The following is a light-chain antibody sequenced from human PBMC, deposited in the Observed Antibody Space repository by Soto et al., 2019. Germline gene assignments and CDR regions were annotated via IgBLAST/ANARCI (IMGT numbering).Light chain of an antibody. CDR1: SSDVGGYKY. CDR3: SAYTSISTLYV. CDR2: EVT. J-gene: IGLJ1*01. V-gene: IGLV2-14*01. Sequence: QSAVTQPASVSGSPGQSITFSCTGTSSDVGGYKYVSWYQQHPGKAPKLMIFEVTNRPSGVYNRLSGAKSGNTASLTISGLQAEDEADYYGSAYTSISTLYVFGTGTQLTV.